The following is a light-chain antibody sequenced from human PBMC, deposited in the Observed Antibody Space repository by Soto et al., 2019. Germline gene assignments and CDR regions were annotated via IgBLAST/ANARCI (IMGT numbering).Light chain of an antibody. V-gene: IGKV1-39*01. J-gene: IGKJ5*01. Sequence: DIQMTQSPSSLSASVGDRVTITCRASQSISTYLIWYQQKPGKAPKLLIYATSSLQSGVPSRFSGSGSGTDFTLAISSLQPDDFATYYCQQLNSYPITFGQGTRLEIK. CDR3: QQLNSYPIT. CDR1: QSISTY. CDR2: ATS.